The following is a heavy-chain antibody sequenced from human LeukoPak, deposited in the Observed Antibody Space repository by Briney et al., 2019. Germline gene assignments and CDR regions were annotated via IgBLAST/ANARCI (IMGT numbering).Heavy chain of an antibody. CDR3: ARDPRPSYDSSDYYYPGDY. V-gene: IGHV1-46*01. D-gene: IGHD3-22*01. CDR2: INPSGGST. CDR1: GHTFTSYY. J-gene: IGHJ4*02. Sequence: ASVKVSCKASGHTFTSYYMHWVRQAPGQGLEWMAIINPSGGSTNYAQKFQGRVTMTRDTSTSTVYMELSSPRSEDTAVFYCARDPRPSYDSSDYYYPGDYWGQGTLVTVSS.